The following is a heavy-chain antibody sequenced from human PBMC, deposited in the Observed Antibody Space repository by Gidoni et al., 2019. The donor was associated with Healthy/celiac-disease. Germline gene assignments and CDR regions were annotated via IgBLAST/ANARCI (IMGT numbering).Heavy chain of an antibody. CDR3: AKDTARRPYYFDY. V-gene: IGHV3-9*01. CDR1: GFTFDDYA. Sequence: EVQLVESGGGLVQPGRSLRLSCAASGFTFDDYAMHWVRQAPGKGLEWVSGISWNSGSIGYADSVKGRFTISRDNAKNSLYLQMNSLRAEDTALYYCAKDTARRPYYFDYWGQGTLVTVSS. J-gene: IGHJ4*02. CDR2: ISWNSGSI.